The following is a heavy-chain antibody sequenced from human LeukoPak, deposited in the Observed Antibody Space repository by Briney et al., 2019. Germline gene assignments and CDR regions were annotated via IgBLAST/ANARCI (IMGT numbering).Heavy chain of an antibody. J-gene: IGHJ6*02. Sequence: SVKVSCKASGGTFTSYAISWVRQAPGQGLEWMGGVIPIFGTANYAQKFQGRVTITADESTSTASMELSSLRSEDTAVYYCARVGYCGGDCYPYGMDVWGQGTTVTVSS. D-gene: IGHD2-21*02. CDR2: VIPIFGTA. CDR3: ARVGYCGGDCYPYGMDV. CDR1: GGTFTSYA. V-gene: IGHV1-69*13.